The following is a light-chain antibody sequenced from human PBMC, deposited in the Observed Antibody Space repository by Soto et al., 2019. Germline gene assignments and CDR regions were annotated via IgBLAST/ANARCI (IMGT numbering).Light chain of an antibody. Sequence: ESVLTQSPATLSFSPGERATLSCRASQSVSRYLAWYQHKPGQAPRLLIYDESNRATGIPARFSGSGSGTAFAPTILSLEPEDVAVYYFQQRSNVPTFGQGNKLEIK. J-gene: IGKJ2*01. CDR1: QSVSRY. V-gene: IGKV3-11*01. CDR3: QQRSNVPT. CDR2: DES.